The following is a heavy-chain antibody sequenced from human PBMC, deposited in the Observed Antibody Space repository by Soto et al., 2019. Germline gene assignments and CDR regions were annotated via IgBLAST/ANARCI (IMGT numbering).Heavy chain of an antibody. Sequence: QVQLLQSGAEVEKPGASVKVSCEASGYTFTSHQIHWVRQAPGQGLEWMGIIDPSTGGTSYPQKFQGRVTMTRDTSTSKVYMELRSLRSEDTAVYYCARRPYDSVRGSYFDNWGQGTLVTVSS. D-gene: IGHD3-16*01. CDR1: GYTFTSHQ. V-gene: IGHV1-46*03. J-gene: IGHJ4*02. CDR2: IDPSTGGT. CDR3: ARRPYDSVRGSYFDN.